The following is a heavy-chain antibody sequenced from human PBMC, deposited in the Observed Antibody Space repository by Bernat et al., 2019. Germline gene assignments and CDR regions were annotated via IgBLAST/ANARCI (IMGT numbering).Heavy chain of an antibody. D-gene: IGHD4-23*01. CDR2: INHSGST. V-gene: IGHV4-34*01. Sequence: QVQLQQWGAGLLKPSETLSLTCAVYGGSFSGYCWSWIRQPPGKGLEWIGEINHSGSTNYNPSLKSRVTISVDTSKNQFSLKLSSVTAADATVYYCARGQGGGNSVYFDLWGRGTLVTVSS. CDR1: GGSFSGYC. J-gene: IGHJ2*01. CDR3: ARGQGGGNSVYFDL.